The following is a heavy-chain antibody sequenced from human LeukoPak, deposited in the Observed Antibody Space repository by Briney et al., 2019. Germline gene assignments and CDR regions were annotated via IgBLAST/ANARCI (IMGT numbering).Heavy chain of an antibody. CDR1: GYTFTDYY. D-gene: IGHD5-12*01. Sequence: ASVKVSCKASGYTFTDYYIHWVRQAPGVGLEWMGWMNPNSVGTNYAQKFQGRGTMTRDTSISTAYMELSTLRSDDTAVYYVAXXXLXSGYXLFDYWGQGTLVTVSS. J-gene: IGHJ4*02. CDR3: AXXXLXSGYXLFDY. V-gene: IGHV1-2*02. CDR2: MNPNSVGT.